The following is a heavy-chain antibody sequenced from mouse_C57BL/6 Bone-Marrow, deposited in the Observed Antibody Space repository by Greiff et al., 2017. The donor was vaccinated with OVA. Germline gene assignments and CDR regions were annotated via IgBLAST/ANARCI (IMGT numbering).Heavy chain of an antibody. J-gene: IGHJ3*01. CDR1: GYTFTSYW. V-gene: IGHV1-64*01. D-gene: IGHD2-1*01. Sequence: QVQLQQPGAELVKPGASVKLSCKASGYTFTSYWMHWVKQRPGQGLEWIGMIHPNSGSTNYNEKFKSKATLTVDKSSSTAYMQLSSLTSEDSAVDYCAVYYGNYLFAYWGQGTLVTVSA. CDR3: AVYYGNYLFAY. CDR2: IHPNSGST.